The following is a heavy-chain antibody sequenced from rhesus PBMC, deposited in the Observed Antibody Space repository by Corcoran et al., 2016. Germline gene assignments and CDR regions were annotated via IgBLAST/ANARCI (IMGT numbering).Heavy chain of an antibody. D-gene: IGHD2-33*01. CDR2: IKSGLGCT. CDR1: GFPFSRFG. CDR3: AKLKDTGY. Sequence: EVQLVETGGGLVQPGGSLELSCAASGFPFSRFGMSWVRQALGKGLGLVSAIKSGLGCTYNAHSGTRRLHSPRDNAKNTLSLQMNSLRAEDTAVYYCAKLKDTGYWGQGVLVTVSS. V-gene: IGHV3S5*01. J-gene: IGHJ4*01.